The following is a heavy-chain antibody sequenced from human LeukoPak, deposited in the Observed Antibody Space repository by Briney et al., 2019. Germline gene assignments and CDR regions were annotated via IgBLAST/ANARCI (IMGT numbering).Heavy chain of an antibody. CDR1: GGSFSGYY. J-gene: IGHJ3*02. V-gene: IGHV4-34*01. CDR3: ARSGGLAGTNAFDI. Sequence: SETLSLTCAVCGGSFSGYYWSWIRQPPGKGLEWIGEINHSGSTNYNPSLKSRVTISVDTSKNQFSLKLSSVTAADTAVYYCARSGGLAGTNAFDIWGQGTMVTVSS. D-gene: IGHD1-7*01. CDR2: INHSGST.